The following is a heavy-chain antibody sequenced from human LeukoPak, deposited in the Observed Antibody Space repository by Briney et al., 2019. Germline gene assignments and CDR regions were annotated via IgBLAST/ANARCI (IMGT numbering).Heavy chain of an antibody. V-gene: IGHV3-30*04. Sequence: GGSLRLSCAASGFTFNSYAMHWVRQAPGKGLEWVAVISYDGSNKNHAGSVKGRVTISRDDSKNTLYLQMNSLRVEDTAVYYCARDALLETWDGNGMDVWGQGTTVTVSS. CDR3: ARDALLETWDGNGMDV. CDR1: GFTFNSYA. CDR2: ISYDGSNK. D-gene: IGHD1-1*01. J-gene: IGHJ6*02.